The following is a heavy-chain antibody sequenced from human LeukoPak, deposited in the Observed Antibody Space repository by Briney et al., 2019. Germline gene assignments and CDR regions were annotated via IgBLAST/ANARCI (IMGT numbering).Heavy chain of an antibody. J-gene: IGHJ3*02. CDR1: GGSISSGDYY. D-gene: IGHD3-10*01. Sequence: PSETLSLTCTVSGGSISSGDYYWSWIRQPPGKGLEWIGYIYYSGSTYYNPSLKSRVTISVDTSKNQFSLKLSSVTAADTAVYHCARAKGVRGVGAFDIWGQGTLVTVSS. CDR2: IYYSGST. V-gene: IGHV4-30-4*08. CDR3: ARAKGVRGVGAFDI.